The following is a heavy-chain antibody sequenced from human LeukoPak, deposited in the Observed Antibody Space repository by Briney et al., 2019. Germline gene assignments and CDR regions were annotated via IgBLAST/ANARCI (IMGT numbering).Heavy chain of an antibody. CDR1: GYTFTGYY. V-gene: IGHV1-2*02. J-gene: IGHJ3*02. CDR3: ARDRGSYFPDAFDI. CDR2: INPNSGGT. Sequence: ASVKVSCKASGYTFTGYYMHWVRQAPGQGLEWMGWINPNSGGTSYAQKFQGRVTMTRDTSISTAYMELSRLRSDDTAVYYCARDRGSYFPDAFDIWGQGTMVTVSS. D-gene: IGHD1-26*01.